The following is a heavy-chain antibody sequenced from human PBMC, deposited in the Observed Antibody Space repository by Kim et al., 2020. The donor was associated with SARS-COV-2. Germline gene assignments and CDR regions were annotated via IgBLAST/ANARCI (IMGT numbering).Heavy chain of an antibody. Sequence: ASVKVFCKASGYTFTSYYMHWVRQAPGQGLEWMGIINPSGGSTSYAQKFQGRVTMTRDTSTSTVYMELSSLRSEDTAVYYCARGTEVDTAMVSYFDYWGQGTLVTVSS. D-gene: IGHD5-18*01. CDR3: ARGTEVDTAMVSYFDY. J-gene: IGHJ4*02. V-gene: IGHV1-46*01. CDR1: GYTFTSYY. CDR2: INPSGGST.